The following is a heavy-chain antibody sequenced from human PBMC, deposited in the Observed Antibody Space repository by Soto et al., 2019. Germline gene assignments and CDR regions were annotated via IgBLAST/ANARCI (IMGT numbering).Heavy chain of an antibody. D-gene: IGHD2-8*01. CDR3: VRGDERVAMLSGY. V-gene: IGHV4-59*01. Sequence: SETLSLTCAVSGGSISSYYWSWIRQPPGKGLEWIGYIYYSGSTNYNPSLKSRVTISVDTSKNQFSLKLSSVTAADTAVYYCVRGDERVAMLSGYCGQGTLVIVSA. J-gene: IGHJ4*02. CDR2: IYYSGST. CDR1: GGSISSYY.